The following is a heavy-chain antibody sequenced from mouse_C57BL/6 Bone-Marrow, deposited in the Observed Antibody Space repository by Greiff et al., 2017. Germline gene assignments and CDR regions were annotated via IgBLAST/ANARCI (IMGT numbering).Heavy chain of an antibody. V-gene: IGHV1-55*01. J-gene: IGHJ1*03. CDR1: GYTFTSYW. Sequence: VQLQQPGAELVKPGASVKMSCKASGYTFTSYWITRLQQRPGQGLEWIGDIYPGSGSTNYNEKFKSKATLTVDTSSSTAYMQLSSLTSEDSAVYYCARPYYSNYWYFDVWGTGTTVTGSS. D-gene: IGHD2-5*01. CDR3: ARPYYSNYWYFDV. CDR2: IYPGSGST.